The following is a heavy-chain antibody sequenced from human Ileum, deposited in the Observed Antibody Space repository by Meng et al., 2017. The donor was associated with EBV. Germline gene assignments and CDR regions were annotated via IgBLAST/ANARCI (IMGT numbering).Heavy chain of an antibody. Sequence: QWRVKGSGPGLVKPSGTLSLTCTVSGDSISSDMWWSWVRQPPGKGLEWIGEVYHRGDTNYNPSLKSRVDISVDKSKNQFYLSLFSVTAADTAVYYCGRDQGRELINHWGQGTLVTVSS. J-gene: IGHJ4*02. V-gene: IGHV4-4*02. CDR3: GRDQGRELINH. CDR2: VYHRGDT. D-gene: IGHD1-7*01. CDR1: GDSISSDMW.